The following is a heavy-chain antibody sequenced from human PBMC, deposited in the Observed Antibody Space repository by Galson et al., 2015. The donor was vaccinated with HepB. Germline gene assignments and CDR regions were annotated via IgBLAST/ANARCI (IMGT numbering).Heavy chain of an antibody. J-gene: IGHJ2*01. D-gene: IGHD3-10*01. CDR2: INPSGGST. V-gene: IGHV1-46*04. Sequence: SVKVSCKASGYTFTSYCMHWVRQAPGQWLEWMGIINPSGGSTSYAQKLQGRVTMTRDTSTSTVYMELSSLRSEDTAVYYCARDRSVRITMVRGVPGGDWYFDLWGRGTLVTVSS. CDR3: ARDRSVRITMVRGVPGGDWYFDL. CDR1: GYTFTSYC.